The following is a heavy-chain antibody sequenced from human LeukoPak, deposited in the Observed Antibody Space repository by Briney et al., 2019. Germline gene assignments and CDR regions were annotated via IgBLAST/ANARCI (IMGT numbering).Heavy chain of an antibody. D-gene: IGHD2-8*01. CDR3: GRDHSLLMVYAFFDY. J-gene: IGHJ4*02. CDR2: INPNSGGT. Sequence: GASVKVSCKASGYTFTGYYMHWVRQAPGQGLEWMGWINPNSGGTNYAQKFQGRVTMTRDTSISTAYMELSRLRSDDTAVYYCGRDHSLLMVYAFFDYWGQGTLVTVSS. CDR1: GYTFTGYY. V-gene: IGHV1-2*02.